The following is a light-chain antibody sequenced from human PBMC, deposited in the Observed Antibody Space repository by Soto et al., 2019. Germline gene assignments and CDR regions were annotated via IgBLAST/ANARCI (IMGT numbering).Light chain of an antibody. Sequence: DIQMTQSPSYLSASVGDTVTITCRASQGISNYIAWYQQKPGKAPKLLIYAASTLQSGVPSRFSGSGSGTDFTLTIKSLQPEDVAIYSWQMYSSVRLVGPGTKVDI. CDR3: QMYSSVRL. V-gene: IGKV1-27*01. J-gene: IGKJ3*01. CDR1: QGISNY. CDR2: AAS.